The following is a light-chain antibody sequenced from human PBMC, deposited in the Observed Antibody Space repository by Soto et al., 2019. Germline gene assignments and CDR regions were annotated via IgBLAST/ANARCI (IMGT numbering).Light chain of an antibody. CDR2: GVS. J-gene: IGKJ2*01. CDR1: QSVRSTF. V-gene: IGKV3-20*01. CDR3: QQYHDSPMNT. Sequence: VLPQSPDTLSLSPGDRATLSCRASQSVRSTFLAWYQQKPGQAPRLLIYGVSNRAAGIPERFSGSASGKEVTLTSSRLEPDDAAVYYCQQYHDSPMNTFGQGTKLQIK.